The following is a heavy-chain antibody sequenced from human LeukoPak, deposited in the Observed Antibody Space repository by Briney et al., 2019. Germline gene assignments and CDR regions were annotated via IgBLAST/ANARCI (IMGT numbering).Heavy chain of an antibody. CDR1: GFTLSTYV. J-gene: IGHJ4*02. V-gene: IGHV3-64D*06. CDR2: ISSNGDNT. Sequence: GGSLRLSCSVSGFTLSTYVMHWVRQAPGKGLEYVSAISSNGDNTYYADSVKGRFTIPRDNSKNTLYLQMSSLRADDTAVYYCVRGTGYWGQGTLVTVSS. CDR3: VRGTGY.